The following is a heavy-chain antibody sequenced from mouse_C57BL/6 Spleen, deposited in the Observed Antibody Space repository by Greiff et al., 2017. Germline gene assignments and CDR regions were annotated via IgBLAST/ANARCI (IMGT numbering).Heavy chain of an antibody. CDR2: INPNNGGT. D-gene: IGHD1-1*01. J-gene: IGHJ1*03. Sequence: EVQLQQSGPELVKPGASVKISCKASGYTFTDYYMNWVKQSHGKSLEWIGDINPNNGGTSYNQKFKGKATLTVDKSSSTAYMELRSLTSEDSAVYYCARWDYYGSSWNWYFDVWGTGTTVTVSS. V-gene: IGHV1-26*01. CDR3: ARWDYYGSSWNWYFDV. CDR1: GYTFTDYY.